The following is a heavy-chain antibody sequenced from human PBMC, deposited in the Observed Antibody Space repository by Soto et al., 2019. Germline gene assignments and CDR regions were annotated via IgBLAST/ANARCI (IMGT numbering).Heavy chain of an antibody. CDR3: ARAGVVVGSNAFDI. V-gene: IGHV3-13*01. CDR2: IGTAGDT. J-gene: IGHJ3*02. CDR1: GFTFSSYD. D-gene: IGHD2-15*01. Sequence: GGSLRLSCAASGFTFSSYDMHWVRQATGKGLEWVSAIGTAGDTYYPGSVKGRFTISRENAKNSLYLQMNSLRAGDTAVYYCARAGVVVGSNAFDIWGQGTMVTVSS.